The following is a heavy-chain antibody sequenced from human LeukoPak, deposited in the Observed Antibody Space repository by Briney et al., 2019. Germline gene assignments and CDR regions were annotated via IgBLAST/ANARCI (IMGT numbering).Heavy chain of an antibody. CDR3: ARDGMGAYYYYYMDV. D-gene: IGHD1-26*01. Sequence: GGSLRLSCAASGFTFSSYWMSWVRQAPGKGLEWVANIKQDGSEKYYVDSVRGRFTISRDNAKNSLYLQMNSLRAEDTAVYYCARDGMGAYYYYYMDVWGKGTTVTVSS. V-gene: IGHV3-7*01. CDR2: IKQDGSEK. CDR1: GFTFSSYW. J-gene: IGHJ6*03.